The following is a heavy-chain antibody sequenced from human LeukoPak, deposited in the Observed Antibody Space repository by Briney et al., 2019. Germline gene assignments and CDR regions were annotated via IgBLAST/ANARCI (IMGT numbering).Heavy chain of an antibody. D-gene: IGHD1-26*01. J-gene: IGHJ4*02. Sequence: ASVKVSCEASGYTFTSYGISWVRQAPGQGLEWMGWISAYNGNTNYAQKLQGRVTMTTDTSTSTAYMELRSLRSDDTAVYYCARDQLSGSWFDYWGQGTLVTVSS. CDR2: ISAYNGNT. CDR1: GYTFTSYG. V-gene: IGHV1-18*01. CDR3: ARDQLSGSWFDY.